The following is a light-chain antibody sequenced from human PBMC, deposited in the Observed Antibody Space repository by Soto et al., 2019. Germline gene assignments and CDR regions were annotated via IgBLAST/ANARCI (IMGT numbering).Light chain of an antibody. V-gene: IGKV1-27*01. CDR3: QRDNSAPFI. J-gene: IGKJ3*01. CDR1: QGISNY. CDR2: AAS. Sequence: DIQMTQSPSSLSASVGDRVTITCRASQGISNYLAWYQQKPGKVPKLLIYAASTLQSGVPSRFRRNGPRTDLTRTISSLQPEDVATFYCQRDNSAPFIFGSGTKVHIK.